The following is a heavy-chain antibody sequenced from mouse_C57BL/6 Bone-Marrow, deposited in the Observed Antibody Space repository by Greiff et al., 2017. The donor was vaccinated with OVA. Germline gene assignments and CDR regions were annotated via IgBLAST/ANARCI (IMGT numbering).Heavy chain of an antibody. J-gene: IGHJ2*01. Sequence: VQLKQSGPELVKPGASVKIPCKASGYTFTDYNMDWVKQSHGKSLEWIGDINPNNGGTIYNQKFKGKATLTVDKSSSTAYMELRSLTSEDTAVYYCARSDGYYLYYFDYWGQGTTLTVSS. V-gene: IGHV1-18*01. CDR1: GYTFTDYN. CDR3: ARSDGYYLYYFDY. CDR2: INPNNGGT. D-gene: IGHD2-3*01.